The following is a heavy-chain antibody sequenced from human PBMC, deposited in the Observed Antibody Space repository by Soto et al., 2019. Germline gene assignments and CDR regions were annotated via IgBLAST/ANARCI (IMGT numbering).Heavy chain of an antibody. D-gene: IGHD4-4*01. Sequence: GETLKISCIASGHSFTSYWIGWVRQMPGKGLEWMGIIYPGDSDTRYSPSFQGQVTISSDKSISTAYLQWSSLKASDTAMYYGARLADYSKYLVMDVWGQGIKVTVPS. CDR3: ARLADYSKYLVMDV. V-gene: IGHV5-51*01. CDR1: GHSFTSYW. CDR2: IYPGDSDT. J-gene: IGHJ6*02.